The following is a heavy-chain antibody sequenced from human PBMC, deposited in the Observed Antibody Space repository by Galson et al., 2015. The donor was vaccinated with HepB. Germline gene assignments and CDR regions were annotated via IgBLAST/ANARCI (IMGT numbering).Heavy chain of an antibody. Sequence: QSGAEVKRPGPSVKVSCKASGYTFTGYYMHWVRQAPGQGLEWMGRINPNSGGTNYAQKFQGRVTMTRDTSISTAYMELSRLRSDDTAVYYCARGRYSYGYGFDYWGQGTLVTVSS. V-gene: IGHV1-2*06. CDR1: GYTFTGYY. CDR2: INPNSGGT. CDR3: ARGRYSYGYGFDY. D-gene: IGHD5-18*01. J-gene: IGHJ4*02.